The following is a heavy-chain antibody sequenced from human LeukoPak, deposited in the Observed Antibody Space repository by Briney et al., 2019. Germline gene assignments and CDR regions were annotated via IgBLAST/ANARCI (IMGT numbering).Heavy chain of an antibody. D-gene: IGHD2-2*01. Sequence: KPPETLPLTCTVSGDSISGYYWSWIRQPPGKGLQWLGYIYYSGNANYNPSLKSRVTISVDTSKNQFSLKLTSVTAADTAVYYCARERFSSSPSYYYGMDVWGQGTTVTVSS. CDR1: GDSISGYY. J-gene: IGHJ6*02. CDR3: ARERFSSSPSYYYGMDV. CDR2: IYYSGNA. V-gene: IGHV4-59*01.